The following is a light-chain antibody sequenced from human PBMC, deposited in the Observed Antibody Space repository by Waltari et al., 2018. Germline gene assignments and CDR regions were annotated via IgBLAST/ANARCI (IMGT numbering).Light chain of an antibody. CDR3: QQYYSTPT. Sequence: DIQMTQSPSSLSASVGDRVTITCRASQGISNSLAWYQQKPGKAPKLLLYAASRLESGVPSRFSGSGSGTDYTLTISRPQPENFATYYCQQYYSTPTFGQGTKLEI. CDR2: AAS. J-gene: IGKJ2*01. CDR1: QGISNS. V-gene: IGKV1-NL1*01.